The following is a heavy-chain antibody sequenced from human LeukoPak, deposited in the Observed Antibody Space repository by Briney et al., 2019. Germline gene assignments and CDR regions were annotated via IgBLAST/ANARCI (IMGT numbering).Heavy chain of an antibody. D-gene: IGHD2-21*02. CDR1: GFTFSRYE. V-gene: IGHV3-23*01. CDR3: AKGGHDFNPFYW. Sequence: GGSLRLSCAASGFTFSRYEMNWVRQAPGKGLEWVSSIKGGGGDPFYADSVKGRFTISRDNSKNTLFLQLNSLRAEDSAVYYCAKGGHDFNPFYWWGQGTLVTVSS. J-gene: IGHJ4*02. CDR2: IKGGGGDP.